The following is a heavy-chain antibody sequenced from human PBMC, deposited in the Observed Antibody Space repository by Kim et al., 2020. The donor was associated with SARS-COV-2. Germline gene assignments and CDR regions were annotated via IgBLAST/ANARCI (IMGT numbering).Heavy chain of an antibody. V-gene: IGHV4-34*01. D-gene: IGHD3-16*02. J-gene: IGHJ4*02. CDR2: INHSGST. Sequence: SETLSLTCAVYGGSFSGYYWSWIRQPPGKGLEWIGEINHSGSTNYNPSLKSRVTISVDTSKNQFSLKLSSVTAADTAVYYCARGERYTYNYFDYWGQGTLVTVSS. CDR1: GGSFSGYY. CDR3: ARGERYTYNYFDY.